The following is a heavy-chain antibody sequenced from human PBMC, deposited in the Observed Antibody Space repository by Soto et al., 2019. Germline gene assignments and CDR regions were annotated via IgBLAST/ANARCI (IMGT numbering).Heavy chain of an antibody. J-gene: IGHJ2*01. Sequence: PGGSLRLSCAASGFTFSSYAMSWIRQAPGKGLEWVSAISGSGGSTYYADSVKGRFTISRDNSKNTLYLQMNSLRAEDTAVYYCAKDRYSSSWYTGWYFDRWGRGTLVTVSS. CDR1: GFTFSSYA. CDR3: AKDRYSSSWYTGWYFDR. D-gene: IGHD6-13*01. V-gene: IGHV3-23*01. CDR2: ISGSGGST.